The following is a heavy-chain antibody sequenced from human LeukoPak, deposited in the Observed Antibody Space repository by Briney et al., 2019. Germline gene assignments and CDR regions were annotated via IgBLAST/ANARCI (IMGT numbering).Heavy chain of an antibody. CDR1: GFTFSSYA. D-gene: IGHD2-2*01. V-gene: IGHV3-23*01. Sequence: PGGSLRLSCAASGFTFSSYAMSWVRQAPGKGLEWVSAISGSTGSTYYADSVKGRFIISRDNSKNTLYLQMNSLRAEDTAVYYCAKSVVGEASITDWGQGTLVTVSS. J-gene: IGHJ4*02. CDR3: AKSVVGEASITD. CDR2: ISGSTGST.